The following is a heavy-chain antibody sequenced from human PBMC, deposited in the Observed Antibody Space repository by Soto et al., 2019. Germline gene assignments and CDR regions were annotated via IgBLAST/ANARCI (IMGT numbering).Heavy chain of an antibody. CDR3: ARERMNGLDV. Sequence: GASVKVSCKASGYTFTGHCMHWVLQAPGQGLEWMGWINPDNGDTNYAQKSQGRVTMTRDTSISTAYMELSRLRSDDTAVFYCARERMNGLDVWGQGTMVTVSS. CDR2: INPDNGDT. V-gene: IGHV1-2*02. J-gene: IGHJ6*02. CDR1: GYTFTGHC.